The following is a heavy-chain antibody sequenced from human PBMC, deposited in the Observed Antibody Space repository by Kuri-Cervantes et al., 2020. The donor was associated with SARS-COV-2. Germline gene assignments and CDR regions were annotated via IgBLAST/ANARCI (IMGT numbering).Heavy chain of an antibody. Sequence: GESLKISWEASGFTLSDYYMSWIRQAPGKGLEWVSYISSSSSYTNYADSVKGRFTISRDNAKNSLYLQMNSLRAEDTAVYYCASFGSGWYDDAFDIWGQGTMVTVSS. J-gene: IGHJ3*02. V-gene: IGHV3-11*03. D-gene: IGHD6-19*01. CDR1: GFTLSDYY. CDR3: ASFGSGWYDDAFDI. CDR2: ISSSSSYT.